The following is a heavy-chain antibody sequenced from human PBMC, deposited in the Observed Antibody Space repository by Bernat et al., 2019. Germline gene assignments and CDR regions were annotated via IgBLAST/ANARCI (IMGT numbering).Heavy chain of an antibody. J-gene: IGHJ3*02. Sequence: QVQLVQSGAEVKKPGASVKVSCKASGYTFTSYAMHWVRQAPGQRLEWMGWINAGNGNTKYSQKFQGRVPITRDTSASTAYMELSSLRSEDTAVYYCARDRIYYGDYPDAFDIWGQGTMVTVSS. CDR1: GYTFTSYA. D-gene: IGHD4-17*01. V-gene: IGHV1-3*01. CDR2: INAGNGNT. CDR3: ARDRIYYGDYPDAFDI.